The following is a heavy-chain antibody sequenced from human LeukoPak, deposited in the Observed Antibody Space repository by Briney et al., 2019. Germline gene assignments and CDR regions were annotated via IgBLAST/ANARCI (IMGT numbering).Heavy chain of an antibody. Sequence: VASVKVSCMASGYTFTGYYMHWVRQAPGQGLEWMGWIKPNSGDTNFAQKFQGRVTMTRDTSITTAYMELSRLRSDDTAVYYCARGGSHTLVLTAAFIPPFAYWGQGTLVTVSS. J-gene: IGHJ4*02. CDR1: GYTFTGYY. CDR3: ARGGSHTLVLTAAFIPPFAY. V-gene: IGHV1-2*02. D-gene: IGHD2-8*01. CDR2: IKPNSGDT.